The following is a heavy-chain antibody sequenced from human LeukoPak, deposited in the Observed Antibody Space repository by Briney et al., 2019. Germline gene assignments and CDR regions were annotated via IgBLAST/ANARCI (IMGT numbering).Heavy chain of an antibody. D-gene: IGHD3-22*01. V-gene: IGHV4-30-4*01. Sequence: PSETLSLTCTDSGGSISSGDYYWSWIRQPPGKGLEWIGYIYYSGSTYYNPSLKSRVTISVDTSKNQFSLKLSSVTAADTAVYYCAREGYDSSGYYYLGFDYWGQGTLVTVSS. CDR3: AREGYDSSGYYYLGFDY. J-gene: IGHJ4*02. CDR1: GGSISSGDYY. CDR2: IYYSGST.